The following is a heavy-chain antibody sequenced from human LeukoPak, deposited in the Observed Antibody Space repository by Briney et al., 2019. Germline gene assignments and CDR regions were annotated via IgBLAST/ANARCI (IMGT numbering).Heavy chain of an antibody. Sequence: GGSLRLSRAASGFTFSSYGMHWVRQAPGKGLEWVAFIRYDGSNKYYADSVKGRFTISRDNSKNTLYLQMNSLRAEDTAVYYCAKVRTYYYDGSGYGPVVYWRQGTLVTVSS. CDR1: GFTFSSYG. J-gene: IGHJ4*02. V-gene: IGHV3-30*02. D-gene: IGHD3-22*01. CDR2: IRYDGSNK. CDR3: AKVRTYYYDGSGYGPVVY.